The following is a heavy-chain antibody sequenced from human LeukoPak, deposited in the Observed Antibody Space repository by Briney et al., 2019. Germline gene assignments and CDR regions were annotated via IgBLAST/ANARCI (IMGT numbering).Heavy chain of an antibody. Sequence: PGGSLRLSCATSGFTFSSFWMSWVRQAPGKGLEWVANINQGGGEKNYVDSVKGRFTISRDSAKSSLYLQMNSLKTEDTAVYYCTTLWDSSSWYRTDVWGQGTTVTVSS. CDR2: INQGGGEK. CDR3: TTLWDSSSWYRTDV. J-gene: IGHJ6*02. CDR1: GFTFSSFW. D-gene: IGHD6-13*01. V-gene: IGHV3-7*05.